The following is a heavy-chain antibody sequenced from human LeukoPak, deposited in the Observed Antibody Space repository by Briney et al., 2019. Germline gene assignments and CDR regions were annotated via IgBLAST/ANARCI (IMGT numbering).Heavy chain of an antibody. CDR3: ASDSSGWYHGFDY. V-gene: IGHV3-23*01. CDR2: ISGSGGST. CDR1: GFTFSSYA. Sequence: PGGSLRLSCAASGFTFSSYAMSWVRQAPGKGLEWVSAISGSGGSTYYADSVKGRFTISRDNSKNTLYLQMNSLRAEDTAVYYCASDSSGWYHGFDYWGQGTLVTVSS. D-gene: IGHD6-19*01. J-gene: IGHJ4*02.